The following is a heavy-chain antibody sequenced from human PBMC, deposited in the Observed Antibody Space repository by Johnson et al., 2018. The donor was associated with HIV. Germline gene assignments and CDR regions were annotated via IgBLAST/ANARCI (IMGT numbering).Heavy chain of an antibody. J-gene: IGHJ3*02. CDR1: GFTFSSYA. Sequence: QVQLVESGGGVVQPGRSLRLSCAASGFTFSSYAMHWVRQAPGKGLEWVAVISYDGSNKYYADSVKGRFTISRDNSKNTLYLQMNSLRAEDTAVYYCARDMEAYCSGGSCYSAAFDIWGQGTMVTV. D-gene: IGHD2-15*01. V-gene: IGHV3-30-3*01. CDR3: ARDMEAYCSGGSCYSAAFDI. CDR2: ISYDGSNK.